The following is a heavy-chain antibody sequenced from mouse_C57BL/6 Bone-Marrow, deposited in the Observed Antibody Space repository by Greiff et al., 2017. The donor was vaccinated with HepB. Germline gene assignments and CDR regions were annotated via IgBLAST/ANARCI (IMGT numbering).Heavy chain of an antibody. D-gene: IGHD1-1*01. CDR1: GYTFTSYW. V-gene: IGHV1-59*01. CDR2: IDPSDSYT. CDR3: ARRIPEEYYGSSPWYFDV. J-gene: IGHJ1*03. Sequence: QVQLQQPGAELVRPGTSVKLSCKASGYTFTSYWMHWVKQRPGQGLEWIGVIDPSDSYTNYNQKFKGKATLTVDTSSSTAYMQLSSLTSEDSAVYYCARRIPEEYYGSSPWYFDVWGTGTTVTVSS.